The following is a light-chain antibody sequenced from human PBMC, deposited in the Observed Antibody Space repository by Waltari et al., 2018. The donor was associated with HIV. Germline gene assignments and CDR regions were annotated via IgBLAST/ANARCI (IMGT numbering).Light chain of an antibody. V-gene: IGLV1-47*01. CDR1: SSNIGNNF. CDR3: TSWDDSLSGWM. CDR2: RNN. J-gene: IGLJ3*02. Sequence: QSVLTQPPSASGTPGQRVAISCSGSSSNIGNNFVYWYQHLQGTTPTLLIHRNNQRPSAVPDRLSCSKSVTSASLAISGLRSEDEADYYCTSWDDSLSGWMFGGGTTLTVL.